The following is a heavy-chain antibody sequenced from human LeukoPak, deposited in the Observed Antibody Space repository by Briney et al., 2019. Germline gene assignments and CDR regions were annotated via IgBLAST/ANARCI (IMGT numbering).Heavy chain of an antibody. CDR2: FDPEDGET. CDR3: ASHISGWYVY. J-gene: IGHJ4*02. V-gene: IGHV1-24*01. CDR1: GYTFTELS. D-gene: IGHD6-19*01. Sequence: GASVKVSCKVSGYTFTELSMHWVRQAPGKGLECMGGFDPEDGETIYAQKFQGRVTMTEDTSADTAYMELSSLRSEDTAVYYCASHISGWYVYWGQGTLVTVSS.